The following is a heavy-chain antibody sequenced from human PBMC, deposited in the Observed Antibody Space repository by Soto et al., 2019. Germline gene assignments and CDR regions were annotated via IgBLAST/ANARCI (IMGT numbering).Heavy chain of an antibody. CDR2: ISYDGSNK. Sequence: GGSLRLSCAASGFTFSSYGMHWVRQAPGKGLEWVAVISYDGSNKYYAESVKGRFTISRDNSKNTLYLQMNSLRAEDTAVYYCAVGFCSSTSCYAPRLYYYGMDVWGQGTTVTVSS. J-gene: IGHJ6*02. V-gene: IGHV3-30*03. D-gene: IGHD2-2*01. CDR3: AVGFCSSTSCYAPRLYYYGMDV. CDR1: GFTFSSYG.